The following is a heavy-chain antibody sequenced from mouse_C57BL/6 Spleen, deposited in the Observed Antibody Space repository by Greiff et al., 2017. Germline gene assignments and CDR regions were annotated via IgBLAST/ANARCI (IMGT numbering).Heavy chain of an antibody. CDR3: VDSAGYRWYFDV. V-gene: IGHV1-53*01. D-gene: IGHD3-2*02. CDR1: GYTFTSYW. J-gene: IGHJ1*03. Sequence: QVHVKQPGTELVKPGASVKLSCKASGYTFTSYWMHWVKQRPGQGLEWIGNINPSNGGTNYNEKFKSKATLTVDQSSSTAYMQLSSLTSEDSAVYYCVDSAGYRWYFDVWGTGTTVTVSS. CDR2: INPSNGGT.